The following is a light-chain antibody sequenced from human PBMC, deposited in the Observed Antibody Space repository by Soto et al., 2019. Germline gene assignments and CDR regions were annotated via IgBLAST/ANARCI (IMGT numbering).Light chain of an antibody. Sequence: QSVLTQPPSASGTPGQRVTISCSGSNSNIGSNTVNWYQQLPGPAPKLLIYYDNLRPSGVPYRISGSKSGTSASLAISGLQYADEADYYCAAWDDSLNGRVFGTGTKVTVL. CDR2: YDN. CDR1: NSNIGSNT. CDR3: AAWDDSLNGRV. V-gene: IGLV1-44*01. J-gene: IGLJ1*01.